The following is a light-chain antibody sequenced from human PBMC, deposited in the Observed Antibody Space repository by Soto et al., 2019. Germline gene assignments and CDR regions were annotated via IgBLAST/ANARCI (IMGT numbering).Light chain of an antibody. CDR3: RSYPTRSTLV. CDR1: SSDVGAYDF. V-gene: IGLV2-14*01. CDR2: DVT. J-gene: IGLJ2*01. Sequence: QSVLTQPASVSGSPGQSITISCTGTSSDVGAYDFVSWYQHSPGKAPKLVTFDVTHRPPGISDRFSGSKSANTASLTISGLQAADEAFYYCRSYPTRSTLVFGGGTKLTVL.